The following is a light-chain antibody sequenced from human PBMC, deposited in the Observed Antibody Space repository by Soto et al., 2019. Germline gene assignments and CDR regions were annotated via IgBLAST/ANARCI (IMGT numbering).Light chain of an antibody. Sequence: EILLTQSPGTLSLSRVEIASASVMTSQSVSTRSLVWYQQKPGQAPRLLIYGASNRATGIPDRFSGSGSGTDFTLTISRLEPEDSAVYYCQQYGSSPPITFGQGTRLETK. J-gene: IGKJ5*01. CDR1: QSVSTRS. V-gene: IGKV3-20*01. CDR3: QQYGSSPPIT. CDR2: GAS.